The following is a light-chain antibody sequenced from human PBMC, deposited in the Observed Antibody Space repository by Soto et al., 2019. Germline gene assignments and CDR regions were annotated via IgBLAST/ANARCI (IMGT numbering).Light chain of an antibody. CDR3: QQDNSKWT. CDR2: KAS. V-gene: IGKV1-5*03. Sequence: DIQMTQSPSTLSASVGDRVTITCRASQSISSRLAWYQQKPGKAPKLLMSKASSLESGVPSRFSGSGSGTELTLTISSLQPDDFATYYCQQDNSKWTFGQGTKVGIK. J-gene: IGKJ1*01. CDR1: QSISSR.